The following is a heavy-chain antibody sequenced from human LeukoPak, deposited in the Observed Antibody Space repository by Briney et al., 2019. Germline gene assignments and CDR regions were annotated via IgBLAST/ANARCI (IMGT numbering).Heavy chain of an antibody. CDR3: AKPSDTAMALDAFDI. CDR1: GFAFSSYA. Sequence: PGGSLRLSCAASGFAFSSYAMHWVRQAPGKGLEWVAIISYDGITEDYSDSVKGRFTISRDNSKNTLYLQMNSLRAEDTAVYYCAKPSDTAMALDAFDIWGQGTMVTVSS. J-gene: IGHJ3*02. D-gene: IGHD5-18*01. CDR2: ISYDGITE. V-gene: IGHV3-30*04.